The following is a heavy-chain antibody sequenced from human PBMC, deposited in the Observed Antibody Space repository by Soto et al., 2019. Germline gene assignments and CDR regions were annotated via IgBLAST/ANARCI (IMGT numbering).Heavy chain of an antibody. V-gene: IGHV4-34*01. CDR3: ERGDILTGSRNWFDP. D-gene: IGHD3-9*01. J-gene: IGHJ5*02. Sequence: PSETLSLTCVVYGGSFSDYYWSWIRQPPGKGLEWIGEINHRGSTNYNPSLKSRVTISIDTSKNQFSLKLSSVTAADTAVYYCERGDILTGSRNWFDPWGQGILVTVSS. CDR2: INHRGST. CDR1: GGSFSDYY.